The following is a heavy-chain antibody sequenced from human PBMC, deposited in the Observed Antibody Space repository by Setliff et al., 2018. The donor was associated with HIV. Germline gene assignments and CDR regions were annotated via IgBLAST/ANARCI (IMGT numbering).Heavy chain of an antibody. CDR1: GYRFSDNW. Sequence: GESLKISCKGSGYRFSDNWIRWVRQMPGKGLGWMGIIYTDDSATRYSPSFQGQVTISADKSINTAYLRWRRLRASDTAMYYCAKHGFERKSPYNWFDSWGQGTLVTVAS. D-gene: IGHD2-21*01. CDR3: AKHGFERKSPYNWFDS. V-gene: IGHV5-51*01. CDR2: IYTDDSAT. J-gene: IGHJ5*01.